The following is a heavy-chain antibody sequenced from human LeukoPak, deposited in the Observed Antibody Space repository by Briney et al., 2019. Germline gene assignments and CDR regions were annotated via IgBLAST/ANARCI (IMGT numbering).Heavy chain of an antibody. CDR1: GFTFSTYS. V-gene: IGHV3-7*01. CDR3: ARDRWEYYYDSSGLYDY. J-gene: IGHJ4*02. Sequence: GGSLRLSCAASGFTFSTYSMNWVRQAPGKGLEWVANIKQDGSEKYYVDSVKGRFTISRDNAKNSLYLQMNSLRAEDTAVYYCARDRWEYYYDSSGLYDYWGQGTLVTVSS. CDR2: IKQDGSEK. D-gene: IGHD3-22*01.